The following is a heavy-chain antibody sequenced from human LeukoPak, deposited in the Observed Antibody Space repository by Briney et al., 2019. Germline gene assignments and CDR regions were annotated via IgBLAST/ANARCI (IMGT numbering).Heavy chain of an antibody. V-gene: IGHV1-18*01. CDR1: GYTFTSYG. CDR2: ISAYNGNT. D-gene: IGHD2-21*02. CDR3: ARDPPHIVVVTAISGSGDEALDY. J-gene: IGHJ4*02. Sequence: GASVKVSCKASGYTFTSYGISWVRQAPGQGLEWMGWISAYNGNTNYAQKLQGRGTMTTDTSTSTAYMELRSLRSDDTAVYYCARDPPHIVVVTAISGSGDEALDYWGQGTLVTVSS.